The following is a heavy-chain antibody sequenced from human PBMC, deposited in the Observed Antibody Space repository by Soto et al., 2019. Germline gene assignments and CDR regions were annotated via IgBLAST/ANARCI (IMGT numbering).Heavy chain of an antibody. CDR3: AREGTYPYYYYSKDV. Sequence: ASVKVSCKASGYTFTSYGISWVRQAPGQGLEWMGWISAYNGNTNYAQKLQGRVTMTTDTSTSTAYMELRSLRSDDTAVYYCAREGTYPYYYYSKDVWGKGTTVTDFS. CDR1: GYTFTSYG. V-gene: IGHV1-18*01. J-gene: IGHJ6*03. D-gene: IGHD1-7*01. CDR2: ISAYNGNT.